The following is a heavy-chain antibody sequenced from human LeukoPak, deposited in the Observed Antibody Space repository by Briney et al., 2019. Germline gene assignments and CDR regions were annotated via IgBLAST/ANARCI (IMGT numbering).Heavy chain of an antibody. CDR1: GFTFSSYA. CDR3: ARDPGDYVYYYYYGMDV. CDR2: ISYDGSNK. V-gene: IGHV3-30*04. J-gene: IGHJ6*04. Sequence: GRSLRLSCAASGFTFSSYAMHWVRQAPGKGLEWVAVISYDGSNKYYADSEKGRFTISRDNSKNTLYLQMNSLRAEDTAVYYCARDPGDYVYYYYYGMDVWGKGTTVTVSS. D-gene: IGHD4-17*01.